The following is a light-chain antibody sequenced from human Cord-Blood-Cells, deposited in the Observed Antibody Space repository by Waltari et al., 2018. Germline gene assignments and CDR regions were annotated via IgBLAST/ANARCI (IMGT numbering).Light chain of an antibody. V-gene: IGKV4-1*01. CDR1: QRVLYSSNNKNY. CDR3: QQYYSTPYT. Sequence: DIVMTQSPDSLAVSLGERATINCKSSQRVLYSSNNKNYLAWYQQKPGPPPKLLIYWAPTRESGVPDRFSGSGSGTDFTLTISSLQAEDVAVYYCQQYYSTPYTFGQGTKLEIK. J-gene: IGKJ2*01. CDR2: WAP.